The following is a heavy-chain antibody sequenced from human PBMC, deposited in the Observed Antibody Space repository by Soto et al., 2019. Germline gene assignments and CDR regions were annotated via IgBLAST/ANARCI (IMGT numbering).Heavy chain of an antibody. D-gene: IGHD3-9*01. CDR3: AKSVGYYDILTGYSPYYYYGMDV. V-gene: IGHV3-23*01. CDR2: ISGSGGST. J-gene: IGHJ6*02. CDR1: GFTFSSYA. Sequence: GGSLRLSCAASGFTFSSYAMSWVRQAPGKGLEWVSAISGSGGSTYYADSAKGRFTISRDNSKNTLYLQMNSLRAEDTAVYYCAKSVGYYDILTGYSPYYYYGMDVWGQGTTVTVSS.